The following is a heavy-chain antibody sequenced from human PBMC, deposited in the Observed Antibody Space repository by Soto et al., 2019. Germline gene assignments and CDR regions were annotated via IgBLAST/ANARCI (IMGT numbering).Heavy chain of an antibody. J-gene: IGHJ4*02. CDR3: ARDRGYTYGFDF. CDR1: GFRFSSFA. D-gene: IGHD5-18*01. Sequence: GGSLRLSCVASGFRFSSFAMHWVRQAPGKGLEWVAVLKSDGFTRDYVDSVKGRFTISRDNAKNSLYLQMNSLRDEDTAVYYCARDRGYTYGFDFWGQGA. CDR2: LKSDGFTR. V-gene: IGHV3-30*03.